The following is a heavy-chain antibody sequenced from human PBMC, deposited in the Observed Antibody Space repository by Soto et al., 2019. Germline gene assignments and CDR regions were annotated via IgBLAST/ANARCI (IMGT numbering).Heavy chain of an antibody. CDR1: GFSLSTSGMR. CDR3: ARSPPYYYDSSGYHSVAFDY. J-gene: IGHJ4*02. Sequence: SGPTLVNPTQTLTLTCTFSGFSLSTSGMRVSWIRQPPGKALEWLARIDWDDDKFYSTSLKTRLTISKDTSKNQVVLTMTNMDPVDTATYYCARSPPYYYDSSGYHSVAFDYWGQGTLVTVSS. V-gene: IGHV2-70*04. CDR2: IDWDDDK. D-gene: IGHD3-22*01.